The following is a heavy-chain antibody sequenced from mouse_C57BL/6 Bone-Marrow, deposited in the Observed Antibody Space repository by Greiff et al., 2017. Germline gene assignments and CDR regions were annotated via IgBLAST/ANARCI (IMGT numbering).Heavy chain of an antibody. CDR1: GFTFSSYG. V-gene: IGHV5-6*01. D-gene: IGHD1-1*01. CDR3: ARTATVVDYAMDY. J-gene: IGHJ4*01. CDR2: ISSGGSYT. Sequence: EVQLVESGGDLVKPGGSLKFSCAASGFTFSSYGMSWVRQTPDKRLEWVATISSGGSYTYYPDSVKGRFTISRDNAKNTLYLQMSSMKSEDTAMYYCARTATVVDYAMDYWGQGTSVTVSS.